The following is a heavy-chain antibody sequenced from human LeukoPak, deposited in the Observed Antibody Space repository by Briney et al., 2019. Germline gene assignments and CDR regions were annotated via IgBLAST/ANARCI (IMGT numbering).Heavy chain of an antibody. V-gene: IGHV4-59*08. CDR2: IHYSGST. J-gene: IGHJ4*02. D-gene: IGHD4-23*01. CDR1: GSSISSSY. Sequence: SETLSLTCTVSGSSISSSYWSWIRQPPGKGPEWIGYIHYSGSTNYNPSLKSRVTISVDTSKNQFSLKLSSVTATDTAVYYCARHYGGYSSFDYWGQGTLVTVSS. CDR3: ARHYGGYSSFDY.